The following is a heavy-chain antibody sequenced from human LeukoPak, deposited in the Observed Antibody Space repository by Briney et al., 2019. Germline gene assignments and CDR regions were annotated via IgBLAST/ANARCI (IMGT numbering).Heavy chain of an antibody. D-gene: IGHD1-14*01. J-gene: IGHJ4*02. CDR2: ISSNSGTI. V-gene: IGHV3-9*01. CDR1: GFTFDDYA. CDR3: ARDVEGTTAYFDY. Sequence: GRSLRLSCGASGFTFDDYAMHWVRQGPGKGLEWVSGISSNSGTIGYADSVKGRFTISRDNAKNSLYLQMNSLRAEDTAVYYCARDVEGTTAYFDYWGQGTLVTVSS.